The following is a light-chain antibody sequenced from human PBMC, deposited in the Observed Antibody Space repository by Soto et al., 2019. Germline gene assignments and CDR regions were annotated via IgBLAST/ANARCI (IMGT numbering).Light chain of an antibody. CDR1: QSVSSTY. CDR2: GES. Sequence: EIVLTQSPGNLSLSPGERATLSCRASQSVSSTYLAWYQQKPGQAPRLLIYGESNRATGIPDRFSGSGSGTDFTLTISRLEPEDFAVYYCQQYGGSRWTFGQGTRVDI. V-gene: IGKV3-20*01. J-gene: IGKJ1*01. CDR3: QQYGGSRWT.